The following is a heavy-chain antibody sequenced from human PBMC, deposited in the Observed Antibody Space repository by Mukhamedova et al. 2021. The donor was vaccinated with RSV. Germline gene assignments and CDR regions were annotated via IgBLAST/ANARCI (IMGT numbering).Heavy chain of an antibody. D-gene: IGHD4-23*01. Sequence: GANIKQDGSEKYYVDSVKGRFTISRDNAKHSLYLQMNSLRAEDTAVYYCARDPRIYGGYYFDYWGQGTLVTVSS. V-gene: IGHV3-7*01. J-gene: IGHJ4*02. CDR2: IKQDGSEK. CDR3: ARDPRIYGGYYFDY.